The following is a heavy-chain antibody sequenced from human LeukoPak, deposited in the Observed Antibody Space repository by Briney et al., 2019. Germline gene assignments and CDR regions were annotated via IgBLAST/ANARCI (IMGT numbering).Heavy chain of an antibody. CDR1: GGSISSYY. V-gene: IGHV4-4*09. D-gene: IGHD2-2*01. Sequence: TSETLSLTCTVSGGSISSYYRSWIRQPPGKGLEWIGYIYTSGSTNYNPSLKSRVTISVDTSKNQFSLKLSSVTAADTAVYYCARVGASSTPNYYMDVWGKGTTVTVSS. CDR3: ARVGASSTPNYYMDV. CDR2: IYTSGST. J-gene: IGHJ6*03.